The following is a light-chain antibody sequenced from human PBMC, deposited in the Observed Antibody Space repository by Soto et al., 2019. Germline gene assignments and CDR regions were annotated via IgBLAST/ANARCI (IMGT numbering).Light chain of an antibody. J-gene: IGKJ5*01. CDR2: AAS. CDR3: KQGLIFPIT. CDR1: QDVSTW. Sequence: DIQMTQSPSSVSASVGDTVTITCRASQDVSTWLAWYQQRPGKAPNLLIYAASSLQIGVPSRFSGSGSWPDFTLTIASLKPEDFATYYCKQGLIFPITFGQGTRLDI. V-gene: IGKV1-12*01.